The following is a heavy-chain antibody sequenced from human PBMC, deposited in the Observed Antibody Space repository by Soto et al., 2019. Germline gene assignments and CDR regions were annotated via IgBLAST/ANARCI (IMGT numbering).Heavy chain of an antibody. CDR3: ARDTILDN. V-gene: IGHV3-21*01. Sequence: EVNLVESGGGLVRPGESLRLSCAASGFSFRAFSMNWVRQAPGKGPEWLASIATSESYIYYGDSVRGRFTISRDNSRNSVFLQMNSLRPEDTAVYYCARDTILDNWGQGTLVTVSS. CDR2: IATSESYI. J-gene: IGHJ4*02. CDR1: GFSFRAFS.